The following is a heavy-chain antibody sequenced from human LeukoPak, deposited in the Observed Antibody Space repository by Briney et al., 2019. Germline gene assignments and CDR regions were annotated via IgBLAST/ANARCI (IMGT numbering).Heavy chain of an antibody. V-gene: IGHV1-18*01. D-gene: IGHD3-10*01. J-gene: IGHJ4*02. CDR3: ATLKYYGLLPY. CDR2: ISAYSGNT. CDR1: GYTFTSYG. Sequence: APVKVSCKASGYTFTSYGISWVRQAPGQGLEWMGWISAYSGNTNYAQKLQGRVTMTTDTSTSTAYMELRSLRSDDTAVYYCATLKYYGLLPYWGQGTLVTVSS.